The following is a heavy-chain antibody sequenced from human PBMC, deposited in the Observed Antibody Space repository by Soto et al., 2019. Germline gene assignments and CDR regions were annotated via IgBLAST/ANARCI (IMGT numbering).Heavy chain of an antibody. CDR3: ARSHLYYDSSGYPDY. V-gene: IGHV3-33*01. J-gene: IGHJ4*02. CDR1: GFTFSSYG. Sequence: QPGGSLRLSCAASGFTFSSYGMHWVRQAPGKGLEWVAVIWYDGSNKYYADSVKGRFTISRDNSKNTLYLQMNSLRAEDTAVYYCARSHLYYDSSGYPDYWGQGTLVTVSS. CDR2: IWYDGSNK. D-gene: IGHD3-22*01.